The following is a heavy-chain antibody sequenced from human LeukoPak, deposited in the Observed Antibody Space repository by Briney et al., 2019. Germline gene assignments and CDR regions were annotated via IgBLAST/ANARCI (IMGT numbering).Heavy chain of an antibody. CDR3: ARDYYCSGGSCLYFDY. CDR1: GFTFSSYG. V-gene: IGHV3-30*03. CDR2: ISYDGSIK. Sequence: GGSLRLSCAASGFTFSSYGMHWVRQAPGKGLEWVAVISYDGSIKYYADSVKGRFTISRDNSNNTLYLQMNSLRVEDTAVYYCARDYYCSGGSCLYFDYWGQGALVTVSS. D-gene: IGHD2-15*01. J-gene: IGHJ4*02.